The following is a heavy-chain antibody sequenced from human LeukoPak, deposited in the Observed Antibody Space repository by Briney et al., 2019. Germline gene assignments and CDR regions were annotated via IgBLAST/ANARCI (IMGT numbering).Heavy chain of an antibody. CDR2: IYPGDSDT. J-gene: IGHJ5*02. CDR1: W. Sequence: WFSWVRPMPGKGLEWMGIIYPGDSDTRYSPSFQGQVTISADKSISTAYLQWSSLKASDTAMYYCARQGSSSWYGHRNNWFDPWGQGTLVTVSS. D-gene: IGHD6-13*01. CDR3: ARQGSSSWYGHRNNWFDP. V-gene: IGHV5-51*01.